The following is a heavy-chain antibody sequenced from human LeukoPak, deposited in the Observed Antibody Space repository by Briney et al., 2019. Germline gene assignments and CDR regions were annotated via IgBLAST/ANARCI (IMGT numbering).Heavy chain of an antibody. D-gene: IGHD3-9*01. CDR3: ARARGYDILTGWVGDYFDY. Sequence: ASVKVSCKASGYTFTGYYMHWVRQAPGQGLEWMGWINPNSGGTNYAQKFQGRVTMTRDTSISTAYMELSRLRSDDTAVYYCARARGYDILTGWVGDYFDYWGQGTLVTVSS. CDR1: GYTFTGYY. J-gene: IGHJ4*02. CDR2: INPNSGGT. V-gene: IGHV1-2*02.